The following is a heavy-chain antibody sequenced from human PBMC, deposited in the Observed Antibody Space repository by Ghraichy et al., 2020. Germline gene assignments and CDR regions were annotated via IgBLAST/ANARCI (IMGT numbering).Heavy chain of an antibody. Sequence: SETLSLTCTVSGGSISSYYWSWIRQPPGKGLEWIGYIYTSGSTNYNPSLKSRVTISVDTSKNQFSLKLSSVTAADTAVYYCARLTPYSSGWSSLGYYYGMDVWGQGTTVTVSS. CDR1: GGSISSYY. CDR2: IYTSGST. V-gene: IGHV4-4*09. J-gene: IGHJ6*02. CDR3: ARLTPYSSGWSSLGYYYGMDV. D-gene: IGHD6-19*01.